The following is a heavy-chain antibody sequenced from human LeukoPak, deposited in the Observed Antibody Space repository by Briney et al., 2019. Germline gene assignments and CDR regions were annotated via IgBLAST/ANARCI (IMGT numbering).Heavy chain of an antibody. CDR3: ARVVSSGWFSLDY. D-gene: IGHD6-19*01. V-gene: IGHV3-30*02. CDR1: GFTFSSYG. J-gene: IGHJ4*02. CDR2: IRYDGSNK. Sequence: GGSLRLSCAASGFTFSSYGMHWVRQAPGKGLEWVAFIRYDGSNKYYADSVKGRCTISRDNPKNTLYLQMNSLRPEDTAVYYCARVVSSGWFSLDYWGQGTLVTVSS.